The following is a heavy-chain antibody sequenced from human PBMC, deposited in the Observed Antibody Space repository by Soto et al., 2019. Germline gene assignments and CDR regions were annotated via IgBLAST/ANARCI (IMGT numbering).Heavy chain of an antibody. D-gene: IGHD2-8*02. CDR3: AKNAAFCTGAACYDY. CDR2: ISDDSAVT. Sequence: PGGSLRLSCAASGFTFRSCAMTWARQAPGKGLEWLSAISDDSAVTFYADSVRGRFTISRDNSKSTLYLQMTSLRAEDTAIYYCAKNAAFCTGAACYDYWGQGTLVTVSS. J-gene: IGHJ4*02. V-gene: IGHV3-23*01. CDR1: GFTFRSCA.